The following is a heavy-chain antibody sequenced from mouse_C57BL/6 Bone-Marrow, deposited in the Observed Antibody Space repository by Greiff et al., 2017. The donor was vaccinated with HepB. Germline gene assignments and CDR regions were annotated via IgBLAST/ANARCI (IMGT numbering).Heavy chain of an antibody. CDR2: IDPETDGT. Sequence: QVQLQQSGAELVRPGASVTLSCKASGYTFTDYEMHWVKQTPVHGLEWIGAIDPETDGTAYNQKFKGKAILTADKSSSTAYMELRSLTSEDSAVYYCTRSGATVVAHYYAMDYWGQGTSVTVSS. D-gene: IGHD1-1*01. CDR1: GYTFTDYE. V-gene: IGHV1-15*01. J-gene: IGHJ4*01. CDR3: TRSGATVVAHYYAMDY.